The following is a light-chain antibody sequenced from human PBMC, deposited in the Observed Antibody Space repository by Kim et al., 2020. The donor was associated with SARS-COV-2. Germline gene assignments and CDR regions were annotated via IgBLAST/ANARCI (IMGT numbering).Light chain of an antibody. CDR1: QSVSSSY. CDR2: GAS. V-gene: IGKV3-20*01. J-gene: IGKJ2*01. CDR3: QQYSSSPYT. Sequence: EIVLTQSPGTLSLSPGERATLSCRASQSVSSSYLAWYQQKPGQAPRLLIYGASRRATGIPDRFSGSGSGTDFTLTISRLEPEDFAVYYCQQYSSSPYTFGQGTKLEI.